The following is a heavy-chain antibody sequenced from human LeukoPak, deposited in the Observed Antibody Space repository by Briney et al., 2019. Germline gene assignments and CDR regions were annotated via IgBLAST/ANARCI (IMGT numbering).Heavy chain of an antibody. CDR2: SSYSGST. V-gene: IGHV4-59*01. CDR1: GGSISSNY. J-gene: IGHJ6*02. CDR3: ARDHGYYGMDV. Sequence: SETLSLTCTVSGGSISSNYWNWLRQPPGKGLEWIGYSSYSGSTFYNPSLKSRVTISLDTSKNEFSLKLRSVTAADTAMYYCARDHGYYGMDVWGQGTTVTVSS.